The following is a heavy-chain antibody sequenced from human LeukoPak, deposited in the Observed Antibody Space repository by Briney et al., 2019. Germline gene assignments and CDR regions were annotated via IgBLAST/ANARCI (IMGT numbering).Heavy chain of an antibody. V-gene: IGHV4-59*01. D-gene: IGHD3-10*01. CDR3: ARETPQGFGESSADY. CDR1: GGSISSYY. CDR2: IYYSGST. Sequence: ASETPSLTCTASGGSISSYYWSWIRQPPGKGLEWIGYIYYSGSTNYNPSPKSRVTISVDTAKNQFSLKLSSVTAADTAVYYCARETPQGFGESSADYWGQGTLVTVSS. J-gene: IGHJ4*02.